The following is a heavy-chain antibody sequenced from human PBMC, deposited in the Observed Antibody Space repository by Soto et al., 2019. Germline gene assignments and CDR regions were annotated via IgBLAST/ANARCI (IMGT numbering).Heavy chain of an antibody. J-gene: IGHJ4*02. CDR2: ISYDGSNK. D-gene: IGHD2-2*01. V-gene: IGHV3-30*18. Sequence: GGSLRLSCAASGFTFSSYGMHWVRQAPGKGLEWVAVISYDGSNKYYADSVKGRFTISRDNSKNTLYLQMNSLRAEDTAVYYCAKTPGYCSSTSCYVQDGGYFDYWGQGTLVTVSS. CDR3: AKTPGYCSSTSCYVQDGGYFDY. CDR1: GFTFSSYG.